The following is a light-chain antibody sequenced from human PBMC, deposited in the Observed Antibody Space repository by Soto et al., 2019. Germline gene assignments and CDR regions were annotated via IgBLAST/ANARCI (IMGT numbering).Light chain of an antibody. CDR3: QQYGDSPLT. J-gene: IGKJ4*01. Sequence: EILLTQSPSTLSLSPGEGVTLSCRASQSVTVNSLAWYQQKPGQAPRLLIYAASTRAAAGPDRFTGSGSGTDFALTISRLEPEDFGVYYCQQYGDSPLTSGRGTKVDIK. CDR2: AAS. V-gene: IGKV3-20*01. CDR1: QSVTVNS.